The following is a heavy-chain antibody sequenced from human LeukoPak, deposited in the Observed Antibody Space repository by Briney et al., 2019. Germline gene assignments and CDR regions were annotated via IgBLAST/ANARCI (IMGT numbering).Heavy chain of an antibody. CDR1: GYSISSGYF. Sequence: SETLSLTCAVSGYSISSGYFWGWIRQSPGKGLEWIGSIYHSGSTYYNPSLKSRVTLSVDTSKNQFSLKLSSVTAADTAVYFCAGKYYYDSGGYYYVDYWGQGTLVTVSS. D-gene: IGHD3-22*01. CDR2: IYHSGST. J-gene: IGHJ4*02. CDR3: AGKYYYDSGGYYYVDY. V-gene: IGHV4-38-2*01.